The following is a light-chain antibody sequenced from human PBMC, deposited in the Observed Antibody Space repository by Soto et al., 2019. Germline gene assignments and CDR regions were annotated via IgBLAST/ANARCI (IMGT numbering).Light chain of an antibody. CDR1: SIGFRS. J-gene: IGLJ1*01. Sequence: SYELTQPPSVSAAPGQTAKITCGLDSIGFRSVHWYQQKAGQAPMLVVYNDEDRPSGIPDRFSGSNSGYTATLTISGVEAGDEADYYCPVWDSLSGQVFGSGTKVTVL. CDR2: NDE. V-gene: IGLV3-21*02. CDR3: PVWDSLSGQV.